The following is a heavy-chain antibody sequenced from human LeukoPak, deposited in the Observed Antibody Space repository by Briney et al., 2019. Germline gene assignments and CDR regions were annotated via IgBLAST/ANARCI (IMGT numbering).Heavy chain of an antibody. Sequence: GESLRLSCAASGFTFNSYTMHWVRQAPGKGLEYISAISSGGDSTFYADSVKDRFTISRDNSKNTLYLQMGSLRPEDMAVYYCAREMVDSSGWYTEMYGMDVWGQRTTVTVSS. CDR1: GFTFNSYT. CDR2: ISSGGDST. CDR3: AREMVDSSGWYTEMYGMDV. J-gene: IGHJ6*02. D-gene: IGHD6-19*01. V-gene: IGHV3-64*02.